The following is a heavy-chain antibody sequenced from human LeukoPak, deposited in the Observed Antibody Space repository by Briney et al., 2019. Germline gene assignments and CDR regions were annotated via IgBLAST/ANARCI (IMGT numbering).Heavy chain of an antibody. V-gene: IGHV3-21*01. Sequence: GGSLRLSCAASGFTLSSYSMNWVRQAPGKGLERVSSISTSSSYIYYADSVRGRFTISRDNAKNSLYLQMNNLRAEDTAVYYCARAHEVGDYWGQGTLVTVSS. CDR3: ARAHEVGDY. CDR2: ISTSSSYI. CDR1: GFTLSSYS. D-gene: IGHD1-26*01. J-gene: IGHJ4*02.